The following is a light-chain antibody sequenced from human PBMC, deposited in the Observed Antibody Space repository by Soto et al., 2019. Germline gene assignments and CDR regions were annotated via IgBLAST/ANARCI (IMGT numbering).Light chain of an antibody. CDR1: SFNIGAGYD. CDR3: QSYDTMLSGPGV. CDR2: NNI. V-gene: IGLV1-40*01. Sequence: QSVLTQPPSVCGAPGQRVTISCTGSSFNIGAGYDVHWYQQLPGTAPKLLIYNNINRPSGVPDRLSGSKSGTSASLAITGLQPEDEADYYCQSYDTMLSGPGVFGGGTKLTVL. J-gene: IGLJ2*01.